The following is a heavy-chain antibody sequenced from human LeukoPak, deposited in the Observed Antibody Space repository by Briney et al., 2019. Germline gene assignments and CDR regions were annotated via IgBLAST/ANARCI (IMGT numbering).Heavy chain of an antibody. D-gene: IGHD3-3*01. J-gene: IGHJ5*02. CDR2: IYYSGST. CDR1: GGSISSSSYY. V-gene: IGHV4-39*01. CDR3: ARYSDAFAGARWFDH. Sequence: SETLSLTCTVSGGSISSSSYYWGWIRQPPGKGLEWIGSIYYSGSTYYNPSLKSRVTISVDTSKNQFSLKLSSVTAADTAVYYCARYSDAFAGARWFDHWGQGTLVTVSS.